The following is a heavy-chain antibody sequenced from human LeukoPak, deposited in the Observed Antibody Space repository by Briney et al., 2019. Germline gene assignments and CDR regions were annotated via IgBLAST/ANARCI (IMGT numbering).Heavy chain of an antibody. J-gene: IGHJ6*03. Sequence: ASVKVSCRAFGYTFTGYYMHWVRQAPGRALEWMGWINPNSGGTNYAQKFQGRVTMTRDTSISTAYMELSRLRSDDTAVYYCARPQFWSGYYTVSSGYYMDVWGKGPRLPVSS. CDR1: GYTFTGYY. CDR2: INPNSGGT. V-gene: IGHV1-2*02. CDR3: ARPQFWSGYYTVSSGYYMDV. D-gene: IGHD3-3*01.